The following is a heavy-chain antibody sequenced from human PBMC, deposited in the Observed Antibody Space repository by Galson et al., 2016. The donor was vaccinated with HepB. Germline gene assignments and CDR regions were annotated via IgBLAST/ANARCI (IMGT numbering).Heavy chain of an antibody. V-gene: IGHV3-7*01. CDR3: DRDLHVCTLTKCYSPSNDY. CDR1: GFNLENYW. CDR2: IEQGGGER. Sequence: SLRLSCAASGFNLENYWMTWVRQAPGKGLEWVANIEQGGGERYYVDSVNGRFTIFRDDAKKSLYLQMKNLRAEDTAVYYCDRDLHVCTLTKCYSPSNDYWGQGTLVTVSS. D-gene: IGHD2-2*02. J-gene: IGHJ4*02.